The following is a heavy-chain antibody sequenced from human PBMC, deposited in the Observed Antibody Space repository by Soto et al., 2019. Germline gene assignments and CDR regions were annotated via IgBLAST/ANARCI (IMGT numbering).Heavy chain of an antibody. Sequence: QVQLVQSGAEVKKPGASVKVSCKASGYTFTSYYLHWVRQAPGQGLEWMGIINPSAGNTNYAQKFQGRLNVTRDTYTSTLYMELSSLRSEDTAVYYCARDLIPYYWGPGTLVTVSS. CDR1: GYTFTSYY. V-gene: IGHV1-46*03. D-gene: IGHD2-8*01. J-gene: IGHJ4*02. CDR2: INPSAGNT. CDR3: ARDLIPYY.